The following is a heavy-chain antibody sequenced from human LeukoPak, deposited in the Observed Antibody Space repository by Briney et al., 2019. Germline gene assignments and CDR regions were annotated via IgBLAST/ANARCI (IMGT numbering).Heavy chain of an antibody. J-gene: IGHJ4*02. Sequence: TGGSLRLSCTASGFTFSSYSMNWVRQAPGKGLEWVSYISSSSTIYYADSVKGRFTISRDNAKNSLYLQMNSLRAEDTAVYYCAREYYDSSGYYGYWGQGTLVTVSS. V-gene: IGHV3-48*04. CDR1: GFTFSSYS. D-gene: IGHD3-22*01. CDR3: AREYYDSSGYYGY. CDR2: ISSSSTI.